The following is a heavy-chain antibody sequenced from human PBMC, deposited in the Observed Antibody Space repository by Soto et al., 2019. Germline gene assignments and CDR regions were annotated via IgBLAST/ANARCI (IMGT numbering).Heavy chain of an antibody. J-gene: IGHJ4*02. CDR2: ISGSGGST. CDR3: ARRGIGAYFDY. D-gene: IGHD3-16*01. V-gene: IGHV3-23*01. Sequence: EVQLLESGGGLVQPGGSLRLSCAASGFTFSSYAMRWVRQAPGKGLEWVSAISGSGGSTYYADSVKGRFTFSSDNSKNTLSLQMNSLRAEDTAVYYCARRGIGAYFDYWGQGTLVTVSS. CDR1: GFTFSSYA.